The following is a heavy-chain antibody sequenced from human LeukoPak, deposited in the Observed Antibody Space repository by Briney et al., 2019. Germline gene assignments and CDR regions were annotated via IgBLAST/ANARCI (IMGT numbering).Heavy chain of an antibody. CDR2: ISAYNGNT. Sequence: ASVKVSCKASGYTFTSYGISWVRQAPGQGLEWMGWISAYNGNTNYAQKLQGRVTMTTDTSTSTAYMELRSLRPDDTAVYYCARTAPITMVRGRGFDPWGQGTLVTVSS. D-gene: IGHD3-10*01. CDR3: ARTAPITMVRGRGFDP. V-gene: IGHV1-18*01. CDR1: GYTFTSYG. J-gene: IGHJ5*02.